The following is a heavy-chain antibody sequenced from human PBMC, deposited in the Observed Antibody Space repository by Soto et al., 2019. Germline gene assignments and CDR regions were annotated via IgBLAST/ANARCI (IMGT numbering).Heavy chain of an antibody. D-gene: IGHD3-16*02. CDR2: IYYSGST. Sequence: LSLTCTVSGGSISSGDYYWSWIRQPPGKGLEWIGYIYYSGSTYYNPSLKSRVTISVDTSKNQFSLKLSSVTAADTAMYYCARGPYYDYVWGSYRPPFSFDYWGQGTLVTVSS. V-gene: IGHV4-30-4*01. J-gene: IGHJ4*02. CDR1: GGSISSGDYY. CDR3: ARGPYYDYVWGSYRPPFSFDY.